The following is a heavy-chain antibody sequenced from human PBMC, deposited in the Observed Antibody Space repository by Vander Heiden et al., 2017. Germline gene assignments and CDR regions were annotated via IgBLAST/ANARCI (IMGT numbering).Heavy chain of an antibody. D-gene: IGHD2-2*01. J-gene: IGHJ4*02. V-gene: IGHV3-9*03. Sequence: EVQLVESGGGLVQPGRSLRLSCAATGFKFVDYAMHGVRQAPGKGLEWVSSISWNTGSIGYADSVKGRFTISRDNAKNALFLQMNTVRGDDMALYYCAKGYCGTTLCHLHSWGQGTLVTVSS. CDR1: GFKFVDYA. CDR3: AKGYCGTTLCHLHS. CDR2: ISWNTGSI.